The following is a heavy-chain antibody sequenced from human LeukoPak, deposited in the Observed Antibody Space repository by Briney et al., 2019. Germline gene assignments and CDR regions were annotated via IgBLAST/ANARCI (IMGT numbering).Heavy chain of an antibody. CDR2: IKSKTDGGTT. Sequence: PGGSLRLSCAASGFTFSNAWMSWVRQAPGKGLEWVGRIKSKTDGGTTDYAAPVKGRFTISRDDSKNTLYLQMNSLRAEDTAVYYCASTHGGRGYTYGYGDFDYWGQGTLVTVSS. V-gene: IGHV3-15*01. D-gene: IGHD5-18*01. J-gene: IGHJ4*02. CDR1: GFTFSNAW. CDR3: ASTHGGRGYTYGYGDFDY.